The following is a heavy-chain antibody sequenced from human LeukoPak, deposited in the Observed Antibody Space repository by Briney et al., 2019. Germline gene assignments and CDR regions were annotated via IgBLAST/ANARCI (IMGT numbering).Heavy chain of an antibody. J-gene: IGHJ4*02. D-gene: IGHD6-13*01. V-gene: IGHV4-30-2*01. CDR3: ARVISSSWYSFDY. CDR2: TYHSGST. CDR1: GASISSYD. Sequence: SETLSLTCTVSGASISSYDWSWIRQPPGKGLEWIGYTYHSGSTYYNPSLKSRVTISVDRSKNQFSLKLSSVTAADTAVYYCARVISSSWYSFDYWGQGTLVTVSS.